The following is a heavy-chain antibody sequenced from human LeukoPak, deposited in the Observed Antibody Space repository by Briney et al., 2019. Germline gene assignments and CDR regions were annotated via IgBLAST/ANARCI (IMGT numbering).Heavy chain of an antibody. CDR3: AVSSGWLAVTFDY. CDR2: IYYSGST. CDR1: GGSISSYY. J-gene: IGHJ4*02. Sequence: SETLSLTCTVSGGSISSYYWSWIRQPPGKGLEWIGYIYYSGSTNHNPSLKSRVTISVDTSKNQFSLKLSSVTAADTAVYYCAVSSGWLAVTFDYWGQGTLVTVSS. D-gene: IGHD6-19*01. V-gene: IGHV4-59*01.